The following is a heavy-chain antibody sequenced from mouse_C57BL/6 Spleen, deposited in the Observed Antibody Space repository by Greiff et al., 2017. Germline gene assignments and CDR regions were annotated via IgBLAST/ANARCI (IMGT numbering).Heavy chain of an antibody. CDR1: GYTFTSYS. D-gene: IGHD3-3*01. CDR2: INPSSGYT. V-gene: IGHV1-4*01. Sequence: VQLQQPGAELVRPGASVKMSCKASGYTFTSYSMHWVKQRPGQGLEWIGDINPSSGYTKYNQKFKDKATLTVDKSSSTAYMQLSSLTSDDSAVYYCARSSGDNDNGSLDVDYWGKGTTVTVSS. CDR3: ARSSGDNDNGSLDVDY. J-gene: IGHJ1*03.